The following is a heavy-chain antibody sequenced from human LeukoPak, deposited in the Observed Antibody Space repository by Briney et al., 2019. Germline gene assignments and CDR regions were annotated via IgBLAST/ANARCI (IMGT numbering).Heavy chain of an antibody. D-gene: IGHD3-16*01. CDR3: ARGGRGIPPLH. V-gene: IGHV3-11*05. J-gene: IGHJ4*02. CDR2: ISSSSYT. CDR1: GFTFSDYY. Sequence: GGSLRLSCAASGFTFSDYYMSWIRQAPGKGLEWVSYISSSSYTNYADSVKGRFTISRDNAKNSLYLQMNSLRAEDTAVYYCARGGRGIPPLHWGQGTLVTVSS.